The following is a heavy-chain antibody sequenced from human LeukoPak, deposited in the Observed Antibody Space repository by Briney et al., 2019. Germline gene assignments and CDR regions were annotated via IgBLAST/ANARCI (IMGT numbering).Heavy chain of an antibody. Sequence: GESLKISCKGSGYSFTSYWIGWVRQMPGKGLEWMGIIYPGDSDTRYSPSFQGQVTISADKSISTAYLQWSSLKASDTAMYYCARQGSTSYCYYGMDVWGQGTTVTVSS. CDR1: GYSFTSYW. J-gene: IGHJ6*02. CDR3: ARQGSTSYCYYGMDV. CDR2: IYPGDSDT. D-gene: IGHD2-2*01. V-gene: IGHV5-51*01.